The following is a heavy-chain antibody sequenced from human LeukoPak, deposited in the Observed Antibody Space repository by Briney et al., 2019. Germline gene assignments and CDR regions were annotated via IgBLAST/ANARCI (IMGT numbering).Heavy chain of an antibody. V-gene: IGHV3-30*04. D-gene: IGHD6-13*01. CDR1: GFTFSSYA. Sequence: GGSLRLSCAASGFTFSSYAMHWVRQAPGKGLEWVAVISYDGSNKYYADSVKGRFTISRDNSKNTLYLQMNSLRAEDTAVYYCAKWLPAAVHYFDYWGQGTLVTVSS. CDR2: ISYDGSNK. J-gene: IGHJ4*02. CDR3: AKWLPAAVHYFDY.